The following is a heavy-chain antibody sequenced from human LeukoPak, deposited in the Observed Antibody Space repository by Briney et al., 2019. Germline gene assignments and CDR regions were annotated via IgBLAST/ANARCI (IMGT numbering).Heavy chain of an antibody. CDR3: ARGRAYYDILTGYTEKFDY. J-gene: IGHJ4*02. CDR2: IYHSGST. Sequence: SETLSLTCAVSGGSISSSNWWSWVRQPPGKGLEWIGKIYHSGSTNYNPSLKSRVTISVDKSKNQSSLKLSSVTAADTAVYYCARGRAYYDILTGYTEKFDYWGQGTLVTVSS. CDR1: GGSISSSNW. D-gene: IGHD3-9*01. V-gene: IGHV4-4*02.